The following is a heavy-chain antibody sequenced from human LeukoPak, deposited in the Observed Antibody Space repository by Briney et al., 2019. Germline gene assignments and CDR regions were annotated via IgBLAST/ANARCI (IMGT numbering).Heavy chain of an antibody. Sequence: GGSLRLSCAASGFTFSSYSMNWVRQAPGKGLEWVSSISSSSSYIYYADSVKGRFTISRDNGKNSLYLQMNSLRVEDTAVYYCARLPLQAGDFDYWGQGTLVTVSS. CDR2: ISSSSSYI. J-gene: IGHJ4*02. CDR3: ARLPLQAGDFDY. CDR1: GFTFSSYS. V-gene: IGHV3-21*06. D-gene: IGHD6-19*01.